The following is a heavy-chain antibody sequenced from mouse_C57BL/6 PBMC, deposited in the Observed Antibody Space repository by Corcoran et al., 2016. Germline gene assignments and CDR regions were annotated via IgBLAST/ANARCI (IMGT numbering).Heavy chain of an antibody. CDR2: INPNNGGT. J-gene: IGHJ2*01. CDR3: ARRVGPTGTVDY. V-gene: IGHV1-26*01. CDR1: GYTFTDYY. D-gene: IGHD4-1*02. Sequence: EVQLQQSGPELVKPGASVKISCKASGYTFTDYYMNWVKQSHGKSLEWIGDINPNNGGTSYNQKFKGKATLTVDKSSSTAYMELRSLTSEDSAVYYCARRVGPTGTVDYWGQGTTLTVSS.